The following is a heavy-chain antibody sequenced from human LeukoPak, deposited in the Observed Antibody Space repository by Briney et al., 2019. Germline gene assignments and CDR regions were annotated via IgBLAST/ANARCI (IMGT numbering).Heavy chain of an antibody. CDR2: ISYDGSNK. CDR1: GFTFSSYG. Sequence: GGSLRLSCAASGFTFSSYGMHWVRQAPGKGLEWVAVISYDGSNKYYADSVKGRFTISRDNSKNTLYLQMNSLRAEDTAVYYCAKGRNEGEPLLEAFDIWGQGTMVTVSS. CDR3: AKGRNEGEPLLEAFDI. V-gene: IGHV3-30*18. D-gene: IGHD3-16*01. J-gene: IGHJ3*02.